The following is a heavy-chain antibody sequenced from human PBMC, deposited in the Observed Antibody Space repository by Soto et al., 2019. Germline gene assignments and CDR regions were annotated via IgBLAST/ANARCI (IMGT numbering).Heavy chain of an antibody. J-gene: IGHJ4*02. CDR1: GGSISSSNW. Sequence: PSETLSLTCAVSGGSISSSNWWSWVRQPPGKGLEWIGEIYHSGSTNYNPSLKSRVTISVDKSKNQFSLKLSSVTAADTAVYYCARDLLRPIDCSGGSCHTYWGQGTLVTVSS. D-gene: IGHD2-15*01. V-gene: IGHV4-4*02. CDR2: IYHSGST. CDR3: ARDLLRPIDCSGGSCHTY.